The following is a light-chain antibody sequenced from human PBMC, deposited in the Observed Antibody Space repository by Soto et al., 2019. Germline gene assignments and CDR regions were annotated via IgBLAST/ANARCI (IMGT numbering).Light chain of an antibody. Sequence: EMVMTQSPATLSVSPGERATLSCRATQSVSSDVAWYQQKPGQAPRLLIYGPTTRPTDVAGRFSGSGSGTEFTLTISGLQSEDFAVYYCQQYDNWPPTFGQGTKLEI. CDR1: QSVSSD. J-gene: IGKJ2*01. CDR3: QQYDNWPPT. V-gene: IGKV3-15*01. CDR2: GPT.